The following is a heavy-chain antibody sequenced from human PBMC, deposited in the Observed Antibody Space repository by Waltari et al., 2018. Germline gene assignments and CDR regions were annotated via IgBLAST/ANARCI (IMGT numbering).Heavy chain of an antibody. CDR3: ASYKCSSTSCYAYNWFDP. Sequence: QVQLVQSGAEVKKPGASVQVSCKASGYTFTGYYMHWVRQAPGQGLEWMGWINPNSGGTNYAQKFQGRVTMTRDTSISTAYMELSRLRSDDTAVYYCASYKCSSTSCYAYNWFDPWGQGTLVTVSS. CDR2: INPNSGGT. V-gene: IGHV1-2*02. J-gene: IGHJ5*02. D-gene: IGHD2-2*01. CDR1: GYTFTGYY.